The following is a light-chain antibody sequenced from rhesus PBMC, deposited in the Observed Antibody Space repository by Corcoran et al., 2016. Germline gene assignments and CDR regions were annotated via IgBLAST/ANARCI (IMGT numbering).Light chain of an antibody. CDR3: QQGYSTPYS. J-gene: IGKJ2*01. CDR2: ASS. CDR1: QGISNA. Sequence: DIQMSQSPSSLSASVGDKVTITCRASQGISNALAWYQQKPGKARKLLIYASSSLESGVPSRFSGSRDGTEFTLTISSLQPEDFATYYCQQGYSTPYSFGQGTKVEIK. V-gene: IGKV1-33*02.